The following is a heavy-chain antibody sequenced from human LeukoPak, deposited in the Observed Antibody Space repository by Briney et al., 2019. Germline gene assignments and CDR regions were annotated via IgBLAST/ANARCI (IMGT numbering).Heavy chain of an antibody. CDR2: IIPIFGTA. CDR1: GGTCSSYA. J-gene: IGHJ6*04. CDR3: ARGTPWYYGMDV. V-gene: IGHV1-69*13. Sequence: GASVKVSCKASGGTCSSYAIRWVRQAPGQGLEWMGGIIPIFGTANYAQKFQGRVTITADESTSTAYMELSSLRSEDTAVYYCARGTPWYYGMDVWGKGTTVTVSS.